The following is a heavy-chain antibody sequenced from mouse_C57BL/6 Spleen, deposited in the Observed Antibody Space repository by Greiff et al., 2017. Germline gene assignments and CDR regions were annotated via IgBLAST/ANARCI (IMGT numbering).Heavy chain of an antibody. Sequence: EVKVVESGGGLVQPGGSLSLSCAASGFTFTDYYMSWVRQPPGKALEWLGFIRNKANGYTTEYSASVKGRSTISRDNSQSILYLQMNALRAEDSATYYCARYPDGWYAMDYWGQGTSVTVSS. J-gene: IGHJ4*01. D-gene: IGHD2-3*01. CDR1: GFTFTDYY. CDR3: ARYPDGWYAMDY. CDR2: IRNKANGYTT. V-gene: IGHV7-3*01.